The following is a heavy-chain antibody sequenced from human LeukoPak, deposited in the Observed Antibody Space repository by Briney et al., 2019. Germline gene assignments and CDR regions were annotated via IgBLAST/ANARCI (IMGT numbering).Heavy chain of an antibody. Sequence: ASVKVSCKASGGTFSSYAISWVRQAPGQGLEWMGGIMPIFGTANSAQKVPGRVTITADESTSTAYMELSSLRSEATAVYYCARARYSNYETYYYYYMDVWGKGTTVTVSS. CDR1: GGTFSSYA. V-gene: IGHV1-69*13. CDR3: ARARYSNYETYYYYYMDV. D-gene: IGHD4-11*01. J-gene: IGHJ6*03. CDR2: IMPIFGTA.